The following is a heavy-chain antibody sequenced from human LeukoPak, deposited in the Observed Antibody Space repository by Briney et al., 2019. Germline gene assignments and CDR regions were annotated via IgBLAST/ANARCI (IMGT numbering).Heavy chain of an antibody. Sequence: SETLSLTCTVSGGSISSYYWSWIRQPAGKGLEWIGRIYTSGSTNYNPSLKSRVTMSVGTSKNQFSLKLSSVTAADTAVYYCARCPIPRYSSSWDYYYYYMDVWGKGTTVTVSS. CDR3: ARCPIPRYSSSWDYYYYYMDV. J-gene: IGHJ6*03. CDR1: GGSISSYY. CDR2: IYTSGST. D-gene: IGHD6-13*01. V-gene: IGHV4-4*07.